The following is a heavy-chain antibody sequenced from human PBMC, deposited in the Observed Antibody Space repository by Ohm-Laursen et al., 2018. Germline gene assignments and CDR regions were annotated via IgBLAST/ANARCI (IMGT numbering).Heavy chain of an antibody. J-gene: IGHJ6*02. CDR2: INPNSGGT. D-gene: IGHD2-15*01. CDR3: ARQVCSGGNCYLNYYGLDV. CDR1: GYTFSNFY. Sequence: SVKVSCKASGYTFSNFYMHWVRQAPGEGIEWMGWINPNSGGTNHAQKFQGRVTMTRDTSITTAYMELSGLRADDTAVYYCARQVCSGGNCYLNYYGLDVWGQGTTVTVSS. V-gene: IGHV1-2*02.